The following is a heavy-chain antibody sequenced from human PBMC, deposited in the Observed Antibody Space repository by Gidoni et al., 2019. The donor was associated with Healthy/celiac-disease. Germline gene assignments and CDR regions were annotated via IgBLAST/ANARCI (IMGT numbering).Heavy chain of an antibody. CDR1: GGSISRSSYY. V-gene: IGHV4-39*01. CDR3: ATYYYDSSGSHFDY. D-gene: IGHD3-22*01. J-gene: IGHJ4*02. CDR2: IYYSGST. Sequence: QLQLQESGPGLAKPSETLSLTCTVSGGSISRSSYYWGWIRQPPGKGLEWIGSIYYSGSTYYNPSLKSRVTISVDTSKNQFSLKRSSVTAADTAVYYCATYYYDSSGSHFDYWGQGTLVTVSS.